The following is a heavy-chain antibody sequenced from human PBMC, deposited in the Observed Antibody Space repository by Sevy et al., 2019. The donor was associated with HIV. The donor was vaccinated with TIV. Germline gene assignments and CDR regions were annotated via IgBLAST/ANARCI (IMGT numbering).Heavy chain of an antibody. CDR3: ARKYHDTSGYPRYSMDV. D-gene: IGHD3-22*01. CDR1: GFTFSTYA. CDR2: ISGGGGNT. J-gene: IGHJ6*02. V-gene: IGHV3-64*01. Sequence: GGSLRLSCAASGFTFSTYAMYWVGQAPGKGLEYVSAISGGGGNTYYGTSVKGRFTVSRDNAKNTLYLQMGSLRAEDMAVYFCARKYHDTSGYPRYSMDVWGQGTTVTVSS.